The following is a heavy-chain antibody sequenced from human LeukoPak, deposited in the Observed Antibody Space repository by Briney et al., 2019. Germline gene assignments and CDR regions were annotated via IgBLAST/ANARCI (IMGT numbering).Heavy chain of an antibody. CDR2: MYHSGST. V-gene: IGHV4-61*01. J-gene: IGHJ4*02. CDR3: AGGYSDGNNPFGFFDH. Sequence: SETLSLTCTVSGYSISSGYYWSWIRQPPGKGLEWIGYMYHSGSTNYNPSLKSRVSISLNTSKNQFSLKLSSVTAADTAVYYCAGGYSDGNNPFGFFDHWGQGTLVTVSS. CDR1: GYSISSGYY. D-gene: IGHD5-24*01.